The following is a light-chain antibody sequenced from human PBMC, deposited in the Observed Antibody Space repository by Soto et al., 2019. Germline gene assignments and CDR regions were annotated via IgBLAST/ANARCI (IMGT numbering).Light chain of an antibody. J-gene: IGKJ1*01. CDR3: HQYNDWWT. V-gene: IGKV3-15*01. CDR1: QSISTN. CDR2: GAS. Sequence: EIVMTQSPATLSVSPGERATLSCRASQSISTNLAWYQQKPGQAPRLLIYGASIRATGVPARFSGSESGTEFTLTINSLQSEDFAVYYCHQYNDWWTFGQGTKVEIK.